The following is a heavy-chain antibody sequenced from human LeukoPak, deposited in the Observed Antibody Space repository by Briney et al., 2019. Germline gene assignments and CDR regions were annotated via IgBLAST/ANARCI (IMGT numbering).Heavy chain of an antibody. D-gene: IGHD3-22*01. Sequence: ETLSLTCTVSGGSISSYYWSWIRQPAGKGLEWIGRIYTSGSTNYNPSLKSRVTMSVDTSKNQFSLKLSSVTAADTAVYYCARGADDYYDSSGVFDYWGQGTLVTVSS. V-gene: IGHV4-4*07. CDR3: ARGADDYYDSSGVFDY. J-gene: IGHJ4*02. CDR1: GGSISSYY. CDR2: IYTSGST.